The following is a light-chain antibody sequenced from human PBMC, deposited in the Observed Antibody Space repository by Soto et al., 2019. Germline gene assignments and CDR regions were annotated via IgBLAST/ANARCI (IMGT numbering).Light chain of an antibody. Sequence: EIVLTQSPGTMSLSPGERATLSCRASQSVTNTYLAWYQQKPGQAPRLLIYGASSRATGIPDRFSGSGSGTDFTLTISILEPEDCAVYYCQQYGSSPLTFGGGTKVEI. CDR1: QSVTNTY. V-gene: IGKV3-20*01. CDR2: GAS. CDR3: QQYGSSPLT. J-gene: IGKJ4*01.